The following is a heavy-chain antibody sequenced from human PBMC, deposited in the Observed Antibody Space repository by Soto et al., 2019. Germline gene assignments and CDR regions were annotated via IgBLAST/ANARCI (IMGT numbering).Heavy chain of an antibody. CDR1: GFTFSSAP. CDR2: ISSSLGNT. D-gene: IGHD3-22*01. V-gene: IGHV3-64*02. J-gene: IGHJ4*02. CDR3: VVRHTSAHYVY. Sequence: PGGSLRLSCAASGFTFSSAPMHWVRQAPGKRPEYGSSISSSLGNTYCADSVKGRFTFSRYNSKSALYLQMASLRTEDMDVYYCVVRHTSAHYVYWGQGT.